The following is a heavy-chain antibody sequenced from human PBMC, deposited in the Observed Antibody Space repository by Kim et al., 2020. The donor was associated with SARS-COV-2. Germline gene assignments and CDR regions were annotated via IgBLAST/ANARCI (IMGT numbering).Heavy chain of an antibody. V-gene: IGHV4-31*03. CDR3: AGDNPNGVTPSNWFDP. D-gene: IGHD7-27*01. CDR2: IYYSGST. CDR1: GGSISSGGYY. J-gene: IGHJ5*02. Sequence: SETLSLTCTVSGGSISSGGYYWSWIRQHPGKGLEWIGYIYYSGSTYYNPSLKSRVTISVDTSKNQFSLKLSSVTAAEPAVYYCAGDNPNGVTPSNWFDPWGQGTLVTVSS.